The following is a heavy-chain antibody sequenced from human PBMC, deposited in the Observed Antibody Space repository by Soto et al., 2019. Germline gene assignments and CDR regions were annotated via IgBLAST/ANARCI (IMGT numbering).Heavy chain of an antibody. CDR2: ISYSGTT. V-gene: IGHV4-30-4*01. J-gene: IGHJ5*02. CDR1: GDSISSNNNY. Sequence: QVQLQESGPGLVKPSQTLSLTCTVSGDSISSNNNYWSWIRQPPGECLEWIGFISYSGTTSYSPSLKSRVAISLDTSKNQFSLSLSSVTAADTAVYYCARGRGYSYGLDPWGQGTLVTVSS. D-gene: IGHD5-18*01. CDR3: ARGRGYSYGLDP.